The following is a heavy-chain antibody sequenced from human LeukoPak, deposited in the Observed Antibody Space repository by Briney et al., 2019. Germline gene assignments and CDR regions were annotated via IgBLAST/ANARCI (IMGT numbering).Heavy chain of an antibody. CDR1: GFTFSRYA. Sequence: VGSLRLSCAVSGFTFSRYAMHWVRQAPGKGLEWVAVISYNGNDKYNADSVKGRFTISRDNSKDTLYLQMNSLRAEDTAMYYCARDRDLGAAAYCFDYWGRGTLVTVSS. J-gene: IGHJ4*02. CDR3: ARDRDLGAAAYCFDY. V-gene: IGHV3-30*03. CDR2: ISYNGNDK. D-gene: IGHD6-13*01.